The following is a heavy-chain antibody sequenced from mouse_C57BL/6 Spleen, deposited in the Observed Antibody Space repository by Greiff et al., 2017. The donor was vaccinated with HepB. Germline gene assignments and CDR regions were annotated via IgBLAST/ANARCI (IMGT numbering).Heavy chain of an antibody. D-gene: IGHD2-1*01. V-gene: IGHV5-16*01. CDR3: ARGYGNYLDY. J-gene: IGHJ2*01. Sequence: EVHLVESEGGLVQPGRSMKLSCTASGFTFSDYYMAWVRQVPEKGLEWVANINYDGSSTYYLDSLKSRFIISRDNAKNILYLQMSSLKSEDTATYYCARGYGNYLDYWGQGTTLTVSS. CDR2: INYDGSST. CDR1: GFTFSDYY.